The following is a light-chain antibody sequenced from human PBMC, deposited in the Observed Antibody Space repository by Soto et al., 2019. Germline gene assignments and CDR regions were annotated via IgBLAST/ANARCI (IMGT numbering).Light chain of an antibody. CDR1: QNIRNW. Sequence: DIQFTHSPSFLSASVFYSVTITCRASQNIRNWLAWYQQKPGKAPKFLMYDASTLETGVPSRFSGSGSGTEFTLTISNLQPDDFATYYCQQYDSILGTFGPGTKVDIK. CDR2: DAS. CDR3: QQYDSILGT. V-gene: IGKV1-5*01. J-gene: IGKJ1*01.